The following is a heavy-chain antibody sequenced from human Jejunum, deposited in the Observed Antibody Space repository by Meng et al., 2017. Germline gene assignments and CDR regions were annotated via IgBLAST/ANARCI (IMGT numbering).Heavy chain of an antibody. D-gene: IGHD4-17*01. CDR3: ARTTSDDYGDYGRKAYFDS. CDR2: ISGSGDSA. Sequence: GGSLRLSCAVSGFTFSNYAMSWVRQAPGKGLQGVSLISGSGDSAYYSESVKGRFTISRDNSKNTLFLLMNSLRAEDTGVYYCARTTSDDYGDYGRKAYFDSWGQGKLV. J-gene: IGHJ4*02. V-gene: IGHV3-23*01. CDR1: GFTFSNYA.